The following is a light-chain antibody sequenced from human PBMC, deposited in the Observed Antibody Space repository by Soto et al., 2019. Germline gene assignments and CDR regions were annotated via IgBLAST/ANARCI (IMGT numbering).Light chain of an antibody. CDR3: QQYATSPLT. Sequence: DIQMTQPPSSLSASVEDRVIITCRASQSISNHLNWYQQKPGKAPKLLIFAASSLQSGVPSRFSGSGSGTDFTLTISRLEPEDFALYYCQQYATSPLTFGGGTKVDI. J-gene: IGKJ4*01. V-gene: IGKV1-39*01. CDR1: QSISNH. CDR2: AAS.